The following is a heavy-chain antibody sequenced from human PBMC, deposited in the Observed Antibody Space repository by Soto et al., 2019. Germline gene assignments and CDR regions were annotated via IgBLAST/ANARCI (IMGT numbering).Heavy chain of an antibody. CDR1: GGSISSHY. Sequence: SETLSLTCTVSGGSISSHYWSWVRQAPGMGLEWIGHIYYRGSTSYNPSLRSRSTTSVDTSNNQFSLKLNSVTTADTAVYYCARDGRGASGMDVWGQGTKVTVSS. CDR3: ARDGRGASGMDV. J-gene: IGHJ6*02. CDR2: IYYRGST. V-gene: IGHV4-59*11. D-gene: IGHD1-26*01.